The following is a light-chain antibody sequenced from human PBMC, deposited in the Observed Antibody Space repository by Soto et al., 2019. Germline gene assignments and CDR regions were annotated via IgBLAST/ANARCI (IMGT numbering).Light chain of an antibody. CDR2: AAS. CDR1: QSISSK. CDR3: QHYNDWRWT. J-gene: IGKJ1*01. Sequence: EIVMTQSPATLSVSPREGATLSCRASQSISSKLAWYQQKPGQAPRLLIYAASTRATGVPARFSGSGSGTEFTLTISSLQSEDLAVYYCQHYNDWRWTFGQGTKVEIK. V-gene: IGKV3-15*01.